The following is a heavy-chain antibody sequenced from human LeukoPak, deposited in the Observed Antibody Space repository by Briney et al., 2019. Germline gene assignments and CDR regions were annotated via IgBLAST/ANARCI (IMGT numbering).Heavy chain of an antibody. J-gene: IGHJ4*02. Sequence: ASVKVSCKASGYTFTDYYIHWVRQAPGQGLEWMGRINPNSGGTNYAQKFQGRVTMTRDTSISTAYMELRRLRSDDTAVYYCARDFERPDYWGQGTLVTISS. CDR3: ARDFERPDY. CDR1: GYTFTDYY. V-gene: IGHV1-2*06. CDR2: INPNSGGT.